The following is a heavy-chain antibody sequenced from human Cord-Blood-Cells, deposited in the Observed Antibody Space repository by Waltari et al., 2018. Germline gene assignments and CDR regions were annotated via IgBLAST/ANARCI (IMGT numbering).Heavy chain of an antibody. D-gene: IGHD2-2*01. CDR2: INPNSGGT. V-gene: IGHV1-2*05. J-gene: IGHJ3*02. CDR3: ARVRRYCSSTSCSDAFDI. CDR1: GYTFTGYY. Sequence: QVQLVQSGAEVKKPGASVKVSCKASGYTFTGYYLHWVRQAPGQGLEGMGRINPNSGGTNYAQKFQGRVTMTRDTSISTAYMELSRLRSDDTVVYYCARVRRYCSSTSCSDAFDIWGQGTMVTVSS.